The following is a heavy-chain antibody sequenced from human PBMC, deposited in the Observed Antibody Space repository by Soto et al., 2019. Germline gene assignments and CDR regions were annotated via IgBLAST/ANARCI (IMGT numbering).Heavy chain of an antibody. CDR1: GGSSSSYY. V-gene: IGHV4-59*08. Sequence: PSETLSLTCTVSGGSSSSYYWSWIRQPPGKGLEWIGYIYYSGSTNYNPSLKSRVTISVDTSKNQFSLKLSSVTAADTAVYYCARHWLKSGYEDYLDYWGQGTLVTVSS. CDR3: ARHWLKSGYEDYLDY. J-gene: IGHJ4*02. CDR2: IYYSGST. D-gene: IGHD5-12*01.